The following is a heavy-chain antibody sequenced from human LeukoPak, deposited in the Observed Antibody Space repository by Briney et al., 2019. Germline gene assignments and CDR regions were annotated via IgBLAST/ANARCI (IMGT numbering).Heavy chain of an antibody. D-gene: IGHD2-2*01. Sequence: ASVKVSCKASGGTFSSYTISWVRQAPGQGLEWMGRIIPILGTANYAQKFQGRVTIIAGKSTSTAYMELSSLRSEDTAVYYCARGDCSSTSCYAAFDYWGQGTLVTVSS. J-gene: IGHJ4*02. CDR3: ARGDCSSTSCYAAFDY. CDR1: GGTFSSYT. V-gene: IGHV1-69*08. CDR2: IIPILGTA.